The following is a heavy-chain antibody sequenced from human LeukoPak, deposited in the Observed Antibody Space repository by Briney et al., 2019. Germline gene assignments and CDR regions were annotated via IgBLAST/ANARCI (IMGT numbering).Heavy chain of an antibody. D-gene: IGHD3-22*01. J-gene: IGHJ5*01. CDR1: GYTFTSYD. CDR3: ARDFYYFNTTGRHPGGFDS. V-gene: IGHV1-46*04. CDR2: VNPIGGST. Sequence: ASVKVSCKASGYTFTSYDINWVRQAPGQGLEWLGLVNPIGGSTSYAQRLQGRITMTRDMSTSSVSMELSSLRSEDTAVYYCARDFYYFNTTGRHPGGFDSWGQGTLITVSS.